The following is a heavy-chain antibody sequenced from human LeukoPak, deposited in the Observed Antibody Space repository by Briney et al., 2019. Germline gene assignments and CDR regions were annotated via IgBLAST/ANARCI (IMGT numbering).Heavy chain of an antibody. J-gene: IGHJ4*02. D-gene: IGHD3-3*01. V-gene: IGHV1-24*01. Sequence: ASVKVSCKVSGNSLSELSIQWVRPAPGKGLECMGGFDPEEAKMVYAQNFQGRVTMTEDTSTQTAYMELSGLTSDDTAVYYCTTRSGDFWSGFVNWGQGTLVTVSS. CDR2: FDPEEAKM. CDR1: GNSLSELS. CDR3: TTRSGDFWSGFVN.